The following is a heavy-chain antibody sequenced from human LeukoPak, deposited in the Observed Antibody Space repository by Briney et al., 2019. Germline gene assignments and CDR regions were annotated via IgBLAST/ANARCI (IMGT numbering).Heavy chain of an antibody. D-gene: IGHD6-13*01. CDR2: IYPGDSDT. V-gene: IGHV5-51*01. J-gene: IGHJ3*02. CDR1: GYSFTSYW. CDR3: ATSVEIIAAAGKGPDAFDI. Sequence: GESLKISCKGSGYSFTSYWIGWVRQMSGKGLEWMGIIYPGDSDTRYSPSFQGQVTISADKSISTAYLQWSSLKASDTAMYYCATSVEIIAAAGKGPDAFDIWGQGTMVTVSS.